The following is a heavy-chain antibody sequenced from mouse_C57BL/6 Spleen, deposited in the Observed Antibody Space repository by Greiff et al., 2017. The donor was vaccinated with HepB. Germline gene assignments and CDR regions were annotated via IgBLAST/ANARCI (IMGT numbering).Heavy chain of an antibody. J-gene: IGHJ3*01. Sequence: EVQLVESGAELVRPGASVKLSCTASGFNIKDDYMHWVKQRPEQGLEWIGWIDPENGDTEYASKFQGKATITADTSSNTAYLQLSSLTSEDTAVYYCTITAVVPFAYWGQGTLVTVSA. CDR3: TITAVVPFAY. V-gene: IGHV14-4*01. D-gene: IGHD1-1*01. CDR1: GFNIKDDY. CDR2: IDPENGDT.